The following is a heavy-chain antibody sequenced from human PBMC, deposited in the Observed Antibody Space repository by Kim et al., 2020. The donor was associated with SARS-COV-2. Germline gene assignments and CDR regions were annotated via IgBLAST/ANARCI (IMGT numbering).Heavy chain of an antibody. J-gene: IGHJ6*02. D-gene: IGHD1-26*01. Sequence: ATSVKGRFTISRDNSKNTLYRQMNSLRAEDTAVYYCARALGGSYYYGMDVWGQGTTVTVSS. CDR3: ARALGGSYYYGMDV. V-gene: IGHV3-30*01.